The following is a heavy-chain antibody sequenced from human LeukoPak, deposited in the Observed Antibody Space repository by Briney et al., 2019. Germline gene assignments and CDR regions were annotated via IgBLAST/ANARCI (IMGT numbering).Heavy chain of an antibody. Sequence: GGSLRLSCAASGFTFSSYSMNWVRQAPGKGLEWVSSISSSTGYIYYADSVKGRFTISRDNGKNSLYLQMNSLRAEDTAVYYCARGVTRNAFDIWGQGTMVTVSS. V-gene: IGHV3-21*01. CDR3: ARGVTRNAFDI. J-gene: IGHJ3*02. CDR1: GFTFSSYS. D-gene: IGHD3-10*01. CDR2: ISSSTGYI.